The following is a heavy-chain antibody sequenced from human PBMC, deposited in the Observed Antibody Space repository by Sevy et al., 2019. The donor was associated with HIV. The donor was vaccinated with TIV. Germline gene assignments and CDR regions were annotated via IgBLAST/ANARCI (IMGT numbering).Heavy chain of an antibody. Sequence: ASVKVSCKVSGSTLTKLSMHWVRQVPGKGLEWMVSFDPEDGETIYARKFQGRVTMTEDTSTDTAYMVLSSLRSEDTAVYYCATTKDYYDSSGYPFDYWGQGTLVTVSS. V-gene: IGHV1-24*01. CDR2: FDPEDGET. CDR1: GSTLTKLS. J-gene: IGHJ4*02. CDR3: ATTKDYYDSSGYPFDY. D-gene: IGHD3-22*01.